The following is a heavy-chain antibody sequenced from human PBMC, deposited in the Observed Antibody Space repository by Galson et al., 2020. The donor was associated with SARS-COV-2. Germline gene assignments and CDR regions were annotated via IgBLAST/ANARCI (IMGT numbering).Heavy chain of an antibody. CDR1: GFTFSSYS. J-gene: IGHJ6*02. CDR3: ARVLKYYDILTGYSDYYYGMDV. Sequence: GESLKISCAASGFTFSSYSMNWVRQAPGKGLEWVSSISSSSSYINYADSVQGRFTISRDNAKNSLYLQMNSLRAEDTAVYYCARVLKYYDILTGYSDYYYGMDVWGQGTTVTVSS. D-gene: IGHD3-9*01. CDR2: ISSSSSYI. V-gene: IGHV3-21*01.